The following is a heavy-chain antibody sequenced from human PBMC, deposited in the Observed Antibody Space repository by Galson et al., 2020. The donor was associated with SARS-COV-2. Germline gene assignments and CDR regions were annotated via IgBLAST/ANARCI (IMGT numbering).Heavy chain of an antibody. J-gene: IGHJ6*02. V-gene: IGHV3-33*01. D-gene: IGHD1-26*01. Sequence: GGSLRLSCAASGFTFSSYGMHWVRQAPGKGLEWVAVIWYDGSNKYYADSVKGRFTISRDNSKNTLYLQINSLRAEDTAVYYCASGSYYGDYYYYGMDVWGQGTTVTVSS. CDR3: ASGSYYGDYYYYGMDV. CDR1: GFTFSSYG. CDR2: IWYDGSNK.